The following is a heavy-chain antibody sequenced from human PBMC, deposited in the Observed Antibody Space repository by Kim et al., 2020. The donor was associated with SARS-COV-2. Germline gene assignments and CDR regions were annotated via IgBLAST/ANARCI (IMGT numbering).Heavy chain of an antibody. CDR3: ARDSRYRDYDILTGYPTVYYYMDV. Sequence: GGSLRLSCAASGFTFSSYSMNWVRQAPGKGLEWVSSISSSSSYIYYADSVKGRFTISRDNAKNSLYLQMNSLRAEDTAVYYCARDSRYRDYDILTGYPTVYYYMDVWGKGTTVTVSS. CDR1: GFTFSSYS. J-gene: IGHJ6*03. CDR2: ISSSSSYI. V-gene: IGHV3-21*01. D-gene: IGHD3-9*01.